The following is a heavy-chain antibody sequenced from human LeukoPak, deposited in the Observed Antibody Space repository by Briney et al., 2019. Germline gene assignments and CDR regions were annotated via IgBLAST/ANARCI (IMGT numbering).Heavy chain of an antibody. V-gene: IGHV1-2*02. CDR2: INPDTGGT. D-gene: IGHD2-2*01. J-gene: IGHJ4*02. CDR1: GYTFTGYY. CDR3: ARGGEVCSSTSCYRGHEY. Sequence: ASVKVSCKASGYTFTGYYMRWVRQAPGQGLEWMGWINPDTGGTSYAQRFQGRVTMTRDTSISTAYMELIRLTSDDTAVYYCARGGEVCSSTSCYRGHEYWGQGTLVTVSS.